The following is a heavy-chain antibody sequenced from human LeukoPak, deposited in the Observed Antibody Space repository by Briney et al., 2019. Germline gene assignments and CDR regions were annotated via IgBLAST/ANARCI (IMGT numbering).Heavy chain of an antibody. Sequence: GGFLRLSCAASGFTFSSMNWVRQAPGKGLEWVSYISSSSSTIYYADSVKGRFTISRDNAKNSLYLQMNSLRDEDTAVYYCARDPVLYYDSSGPLGGYYGMDVWGQGTTVTVSS. D-gene: IGHD3-22*01. CDR1: GFTFSS. V-gene: IGHV3-48*02. J-gene: IGHJ6*02. CDR3: ARDPVLYYDSSGPLGGYYGMDV. CDR2: ISSSSSTI.